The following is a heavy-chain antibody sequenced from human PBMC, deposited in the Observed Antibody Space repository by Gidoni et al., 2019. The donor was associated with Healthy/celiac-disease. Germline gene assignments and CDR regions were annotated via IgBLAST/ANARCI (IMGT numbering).Heavy chain of an antibody. CDR3: TTVGVTTDYYYYYYMDV. D-gene: IGHD4-17*01. V-gene: IGHV3-15*01. Sequence: EVQLVESGGGLVKPGGSLRLSCAASGFTFSNAWMSWVRQAPGKGLGWVGRIKSKTDGGTTDYAAPVKGRFTISRDESKNTLYLQMNSLKTEDTAVYYCTTVGVTTDYYYYYYMDVWGKGTTVTVSS. CDR2: IKSKTDGGTT. J-gene: IGHJ6*03. CDR1: GFTFSNAW.